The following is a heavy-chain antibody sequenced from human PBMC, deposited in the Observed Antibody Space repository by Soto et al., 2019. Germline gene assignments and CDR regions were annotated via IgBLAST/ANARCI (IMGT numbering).Heavy chain of an antibody. CDR2: IRSKAYGGTT. J-gene: IGHJ4*02. V-gene: IGHV3-49*03. CDR1: GFNFGDYA. CDR3: TRDLTRSDYDILTGYSPSQPAEADY. Sequence: PGGSLRLSCTSSGFNFGDYAMSWFRQAPGKGLEWVGFIRSKAYGGTTEYAASVKGRFTISRDDSKSIAYLQMNSLKTEDTAVYYCTRDLTRSDYDILTGYSPSQPAEADYWGQGTLVTVSS. D-gene: IGHD3-9*01.